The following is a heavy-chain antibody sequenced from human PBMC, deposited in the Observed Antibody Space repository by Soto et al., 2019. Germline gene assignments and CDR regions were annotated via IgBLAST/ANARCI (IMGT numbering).Heavy chain of an antibody. D-gene: IGHD6-13*01. CDR2: ISGSGGST. Sequence: EVQLLESGGGLVQPGGSLRLSCAASGFTFSSYAMSWVRQAPGKGLEWVSAISGSGGSTYYADSVKGRFTISRDNSKNTLYLQMNSLRAEDTAVYYCANFGRRASWSIAAAGTIDYWGQGTLVTVSS. J-gene: IGHJ4*02. V-gene: IGHV3-23*01. CDR3: ANFGRRASWSIAAAGTIDY. CDR1: GFTFSSYA.